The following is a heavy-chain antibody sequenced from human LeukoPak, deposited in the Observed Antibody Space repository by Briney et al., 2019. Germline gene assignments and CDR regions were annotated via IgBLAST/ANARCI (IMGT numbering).Heavy chain of an antibody. J-gene: IGHJ4*02. D-gene: IGHD3-3*01. CDR1: GYTFTNYG. CDR3: ARDPPALTYYDFWSGYPSPLDY. V-gene: IGHV1-18*01. Sequence: ASVKVSCKASGYTFTNYGVSWVRQAPGQGLEWMGWISGYNGYTNYAQKFQFRVTMTTDTSTSTAYMELRSLTSDDTAVYYCARDPPALTYYDFWSGYPSPLDYWGQGTLVTVSS. CDR2: ISGYNGYT.